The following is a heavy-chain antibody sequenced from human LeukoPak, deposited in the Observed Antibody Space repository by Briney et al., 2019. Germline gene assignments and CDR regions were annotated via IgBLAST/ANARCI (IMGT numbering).Heavy chain of an antibody. D-gene: IGHD5-18*01. CDR2: IDTAGRST. CDR1: GFTFSNYW. CDR3: ATYRQVLLPFES. V-gene: IGHV3-74*01. Sequence: GGSLRLSCAASGFTFSNYWMHWVRQAPGKGLVWVSRIDTAGRSTSYVDSVKGRFTISRDNAKNTLYLQMNSLRAEDTAIYYCATYRQVLLPFESWGQGTLVTVSS. J-gene: IGHJ4*02.